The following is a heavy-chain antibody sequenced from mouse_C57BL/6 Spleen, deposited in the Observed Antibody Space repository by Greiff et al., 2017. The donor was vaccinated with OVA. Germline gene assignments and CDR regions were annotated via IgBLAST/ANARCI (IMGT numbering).Heavy chain of an antibody. CDR3: ARDTTDWAMDY. D-gene: IGHD1-1*01. J-gene: IGHJ4*01. CDR2: IYPGDGDT. CDR1: GYAFSSSW. V-gene: IGHV1-82*01. Sequence: VQLQQSGPELVKPGASVKISCKASGYAFSSSWMNWVKQRPGKGLEWIGRIYPGDGDTNYNGKFKGKATLTADKSSSTAYMQLSSLTSEDSAVYFCARDTTDWAMDYWGQGTSVTVSS.